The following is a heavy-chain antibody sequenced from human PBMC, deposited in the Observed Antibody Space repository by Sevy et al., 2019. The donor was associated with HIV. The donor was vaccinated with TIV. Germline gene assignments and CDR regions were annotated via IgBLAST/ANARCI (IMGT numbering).Heavy chain of an antibody. V-gene: IGHV3-15*01. J-gene: IGHJ4*02. D-gene: IGHD2-21*02. CDR1: GFTFSNAW. Sequence: GGSLRLSCAASGFTFSNAWMSWVRQAPGKGLEWVGRIKSKTDGGTTDYAAPVKGRFTISRDDSKNTLYLQMISLKTEDTAVYYCTTRCGGDCYQPSDYWGQGTLVTVSS. CDR3: TTRCGGDCYQPSDY. CDR2: IKSKTDGGTT.